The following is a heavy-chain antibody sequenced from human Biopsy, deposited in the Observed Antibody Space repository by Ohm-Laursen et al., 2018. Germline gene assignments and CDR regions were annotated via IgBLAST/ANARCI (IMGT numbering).Heavy chain of an antibody. CDR2: INCKTGAT. D-gene: IGHD2-8*01. V-gene: IGHV1-2*02. CDR1: SYTFTDYN. Sequence: SSVKVSCKTSSYTFTDYNIHWMRQAPGQGLEWLGYINCKTGATNYAQKFQGTVTMTRDTSISTAYLALGSLRSADTTIYYCARDPLNGHKHFDYWGQGSLVTVSS. J-gene: IGHJ4*02. CDR3: ARDPLNGHKHFDY.